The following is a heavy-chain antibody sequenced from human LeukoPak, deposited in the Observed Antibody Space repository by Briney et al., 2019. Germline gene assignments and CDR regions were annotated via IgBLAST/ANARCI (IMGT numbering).Heavy chain of an antibody. Sequence: ASVKVSCKASGYTFTSYDINWVRQATGQGLEWMGWMNPNSGNTGYAQKFQGRVTMTRNTSISTAYMEPSSLRSEDTAVYYCARSGYSTYYYYYYMDVWGKGTTVTVSS. CDR1: GYTFTSYD. D-gene: IGHD3-3*01. V-gene: IGHV1-8*01. CDR2: MNPNSGNT. CDR3: ARSGYSTYYYYYYMDV. J-gene: IGHJ6*03.